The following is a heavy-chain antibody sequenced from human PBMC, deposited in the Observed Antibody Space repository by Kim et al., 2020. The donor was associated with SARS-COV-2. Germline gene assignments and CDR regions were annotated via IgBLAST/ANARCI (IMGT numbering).Heavy chain of an antibody. D-gene: IGHD2-2*01. CDR2: IKQDGSEK. CDR1: GFTFSSYW. V-gene: IGHV3-7*03. CDR3: ARGGRYCSSTSCYHYYYYYGMDV. Sequence: GGSLRLSCAASGFTFSSYWMSWVRQAPGKGLEWVANIKQDGSEKYYVDSVKGRFTISRDNAKNSLYLQMNSLRAEDTAVYYCARGGRYCSSTSCYHYYYYYGMDVWGQGTTVTVSS. J-gene: IGHJ6*02.